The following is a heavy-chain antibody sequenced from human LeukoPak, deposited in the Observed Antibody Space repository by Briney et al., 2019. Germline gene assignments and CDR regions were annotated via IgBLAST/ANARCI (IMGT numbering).Heavy chain of an antibody. V-gene: IGHV1-69*04. J-gene: IGHJ4*02. Sequence: GASVKVPCKASGGTFSSYAISWVRQAPGQGLEWMGRIIPILGIANYAQKFQGRVTITADKSTSTAYMELSSLRSEDAAVYYCALYCSGGSCYSGPYYFDYWGQGTLVTVSS. CDR3: ALYCSGGSCYSGPYYFDY. D-gene: IGHD2-15*01. CDR2: IIPILGIA. CDR1: GGTFSSYA.